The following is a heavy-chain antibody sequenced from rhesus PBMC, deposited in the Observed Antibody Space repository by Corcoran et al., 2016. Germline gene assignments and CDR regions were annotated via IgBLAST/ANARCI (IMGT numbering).Heavy chain of an antibody. V-gene: IGHV4-106*01. CDR1: GGFISDDYY. CDR3: ARDKGPADY. CDR2: SYGSGGGT. J-gene: IGHJ4*01. Sequence: QVQLQESGPGLVKPSETLSLTCAVSGGFISDDYYWSWIRQPPGKGLEWIGYSYGSGGGTNYNPSRKNRVTISIDTSKNQFSLKLSSVTAADTAVYYCARDKGPADYWGQGVLVTVSS.